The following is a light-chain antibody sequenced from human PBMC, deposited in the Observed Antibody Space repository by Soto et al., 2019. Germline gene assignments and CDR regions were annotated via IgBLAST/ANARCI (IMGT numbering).Light chain of an antibody. CDR3: SAYTNINTRACV. V-gene: IGLV2-14*01. CDR2: EVS. Sequence: QSALTQPASVSGSPGQSITISCTGTSSDIGSYSYVSWYQHHPGKVPKLMIYEVSNRPPGVSDRFSGSKSGNTASLTISGLQAEDEADYYCSAYTNINTRACVFGTGTKLTVL. CDR1: SSDIGSYSY. J-gene: IGLJ1*01.